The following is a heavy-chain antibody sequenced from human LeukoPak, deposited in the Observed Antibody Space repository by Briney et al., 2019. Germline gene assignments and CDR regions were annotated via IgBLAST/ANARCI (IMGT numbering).Heavy chain of an antibody. D-gene: IGHD6-19*01. CDR2: ISYDGSNK. V-gene: IGHV3-30-3*01. J-gene: IGHJ3*02. CDR1: GFTFSSYA. Sequence: GGSLRLSCAASGFTFSSYAMHWVRQAPGKGLEWVAVISYDGSNKYYADSVKGRFTISRDNSKNTLYLQMNSLRAEDTAVYYCASWKIYSSGWYHDAFDIWGQGTMVTVSS. CDR3: ASWKIYSSGWYHDAFDI.